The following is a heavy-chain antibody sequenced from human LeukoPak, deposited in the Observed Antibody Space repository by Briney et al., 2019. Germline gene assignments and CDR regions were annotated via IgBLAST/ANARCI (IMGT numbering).Heavy chain of an antibody. V-gene: IGHV3-21*01. CDR2: ITTSSSYM. Sequence: GGSLRLSCVASGFTFSDYNMNWVRRAPGKGLEWVSSITTSSSYMYYADSVKGRFTISRDNAKNSLYLHMNRLRAEDTAVYYSARHGSGWYMNDYWGQGTLVTVSS. CDR3: ARHGSGWYMNDY. J-gene: IGHJ4*02. D-gene: IGHD6-19*01. CDR1: GFTFSDYN.